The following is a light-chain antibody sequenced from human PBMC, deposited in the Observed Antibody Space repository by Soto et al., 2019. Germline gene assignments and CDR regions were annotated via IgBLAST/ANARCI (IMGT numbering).Light chain of an antibody. CDR2: EVS. CDR3: SSYTSSSPYV. Sequence: QSVLTQPASVSGSPGQSITISCTGTISDVGGYNYVSWHQRHPGKAPKLMVYEVSNRPSGASNRFSGSKSGNTASLTISGLQAEDEADYYCSSYTSSSPYVFGTGTKVTVL. CDR1: ISDVGGYNY. V-gene: IGLV2-14*01. J-gene: IGLJ1*01.